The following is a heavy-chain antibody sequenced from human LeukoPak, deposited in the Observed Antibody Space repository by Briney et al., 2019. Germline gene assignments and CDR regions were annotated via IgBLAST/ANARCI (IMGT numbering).Heavy chain of an antibody. CDR3: TRAIVGAGNDL. Sequence: PGGSLRLSCAASGLTFSDHYMDWVRQAPGKGLEWVGRSRDKTESYSTEYAASVKGRFTISRDDSKSSLYLQMHSLRNDDTAAYYCTRAIVGAGNDLWGQGTMVTVSS. D-gene: IGHD1-26*01. CDR1: GLTFSDHY. CDR2: SRDKTESYST. J-gene: IGHJ3*01. V-gene: IGHV3-72*01.